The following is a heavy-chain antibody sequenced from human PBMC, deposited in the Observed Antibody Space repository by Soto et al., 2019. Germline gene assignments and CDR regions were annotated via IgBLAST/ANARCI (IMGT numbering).Heavy chain of an antibody. CDR1: GYTFTSYG. Sequence: ASVKVSCKASGYTFTSYGVNWVRQAPGQGLEWMGWISAYNGNTNYAQKSQGRVTMNTDTSTSTAYMELSSLRSDDTAVYYCAKGAWDSSGQFHYYYGMDVWGQGTTVTVSS. J-gene: IGHJ6*02. D-gene: IGHD3-22*01. CDR2: ISAYNGNT. CDR3: AKGAWDSSGQFHYYYGMDV. V-gene: IGHV1-18*01.